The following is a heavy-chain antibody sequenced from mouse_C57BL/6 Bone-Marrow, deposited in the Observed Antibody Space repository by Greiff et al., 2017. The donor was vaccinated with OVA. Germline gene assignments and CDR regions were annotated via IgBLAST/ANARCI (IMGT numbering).Heavy chain of an antibody. CDR2: FHPYNDDT. Sequence: QVQLQQSGAELVKPGASVKMSCKASGYPFTTYPLEWLKQNHGKSLVWIGNFHPYNDDTKYNEKFKGKATLTVEKSSSTVYLELSRLTSDDSAVYYGARGPPTGTLYFDYWGQGTTLTVSS. J-gene: IGHJ2*01. CDR1: GYPFTTYP. CDR3: ARGPPTGTLYFDY. V-gene: IGHV1-47*01. D-gene: IGHD4-1*02.